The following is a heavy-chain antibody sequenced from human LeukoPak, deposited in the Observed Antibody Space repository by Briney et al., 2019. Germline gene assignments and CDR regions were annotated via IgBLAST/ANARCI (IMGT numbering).Heavy chain of an antibody. D-gene: IGHD2-2*01. V-gene: IGHV3-30*02. CDR1: GFTFSTSV. CDR3: AKQGLVPATAGD. CDR2: IRFGGSEK. Sequence: GGSLRLSCAASGFTFSTSVMHWVRQAPGKGLEWLSFIRFGGSEKYYADSVKARFSISRDNSMNTLYLQMNSLRPEYTAVYYCAKQGLVPATAGDWGQGTLVTVSS. J-gene: IGHJ4*02.